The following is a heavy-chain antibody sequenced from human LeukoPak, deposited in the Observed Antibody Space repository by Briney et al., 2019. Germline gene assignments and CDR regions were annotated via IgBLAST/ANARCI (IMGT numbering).Heavy chain of an antibody. CDR2: IYYSGSA. Sequence: PSETLSLTCTISGGSVSSGSYYWSWLRQPPGKGQDWIAFIYYSGSANYNPSLKSRVTISVDTSKNQFSLKLSSVTTADTAVYYCARGRDYYDTSAGYWGQGTLVTVSS. CDR1: GGSVSSGSYY. V-gene: IGHV4-61*01. J-gene: IGHJ4*02. D-gene: IGHD3-22*01. CDR3: ARGRDYYDTSAGY.